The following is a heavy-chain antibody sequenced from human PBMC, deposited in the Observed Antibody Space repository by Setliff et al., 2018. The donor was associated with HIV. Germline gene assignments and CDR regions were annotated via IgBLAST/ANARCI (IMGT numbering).Heavy chain of an antibody. Sequence: GGSLRLSCAASGFTFSSYSMNWVRQAPGKGLEWVSYISSSSSTIYYADSVKGRFTVSRDNAKNSLYLQMNSLRAEDTAVYYCAREVAVAGFNYWGQGTLVTVSS. CDR1: GFTFSSYS. D-gene: IGHD6-19*01. J-gene: IGHJ4*02. V-gene: IGHV3-48*01. CDR3: AREVAVAGFNY. CDR2: ISSSSSTI.